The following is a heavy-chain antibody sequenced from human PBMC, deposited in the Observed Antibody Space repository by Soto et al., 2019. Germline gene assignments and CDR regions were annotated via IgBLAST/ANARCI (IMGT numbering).Heavy chain of an antibody. CDR2: IYYSGST. J-gene: IGHJ4*02. CDR3: ARGSFWSGYYVDY. CDR1: GGSISSSY. V-gene: IGHV4-59*01. D-gene: IGHD3-3*01. Sequence: PSETLSLTCTVSGGSISSSYWSWIRQPPGKGLEWIGYIYYSGSTNYNPSLKSRVTMSVDTSKNQFSLKLSSVTAADTAVYYCARGSFWSGYYVDYWGQGTLVTVSS.